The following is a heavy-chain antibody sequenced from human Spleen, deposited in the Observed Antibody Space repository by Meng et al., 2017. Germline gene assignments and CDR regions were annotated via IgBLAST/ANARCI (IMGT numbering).Heavy chain of an antibody. J-gene: IGHJ5*02. V-gene: IGHV3-33*01. Sequence: VGVVVAGEGVFLPGSVPGSSFGASGFDFSSYGPQWGRQCLGKRLEWVKVIYYDGSKKYYSDSVKGRFTIFKDNSENTGYVQMGILRSEDTALYFCARDLYSDYDVRFDPWGQGALVTVSS. CDR1: GFDFSSYG. D-gene: IGHD5-12*01. CDR3: ARDLYSDYDVRFDP. CDR2: IYYDGSKK.